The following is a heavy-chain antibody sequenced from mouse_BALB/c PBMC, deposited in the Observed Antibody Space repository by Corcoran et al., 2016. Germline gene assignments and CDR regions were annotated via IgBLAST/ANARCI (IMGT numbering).Heavy chain of an antibody. J-gene: IGHJ3*01. Sequence: EVQLQQSGAELVKPGASVKLSCTASGFNIKDTYMHWVKQRPEQGLEWIGRIDPANGNTKYDPKFQGKATITADTSSNTAYLQLSSLTSEDTAVYYWARSGYGNYERGAWFAYWGQGTLVTVSA. D-gene: IGHD2-1*01. CDR1: GFNIKDTY. CDR2: IDPANGNT. V-gene: IGHV14-3*02. CDR3: ARSGYGNYERGAWFAY.